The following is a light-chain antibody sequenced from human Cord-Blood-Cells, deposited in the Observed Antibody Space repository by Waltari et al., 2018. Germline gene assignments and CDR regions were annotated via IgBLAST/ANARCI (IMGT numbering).Light chain of an antibody. Sequence: QSALTQPASVSGSPGQSITISCTGTSSDFGGYNYVSWYQQHPGKAPKLMIYDVSKRPSGVSNRFSGSKSGNPASLTISGLQAEDEADYYCSSYTSSSTYVVFGGGTKLTVL. V-gene: IGLV2-14*01. CDR2: DVS. CDR1: SSDFGGYNY. CDR3: SSYTSSSTYVV. J-gene: IGLJ2*01.